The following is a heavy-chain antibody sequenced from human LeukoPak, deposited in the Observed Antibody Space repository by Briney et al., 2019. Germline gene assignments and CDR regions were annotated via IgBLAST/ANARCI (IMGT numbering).Heavy chain of an antibody. J-gene: IGHJ4*02. Sequence: SGPALVKPTQTLTLTCTFSGFSLSTRGMCVSWIRQPPGKALEWLAHIEWDDDKYYSTSLKTRLIISKDTSKNQVVLIMTNMDPVDTATYYCARIRGYDYVWGSYRSYYFDYWGQGTLVTVSS. CDR1: GFSLSTRGMC. CDR2: IEWDDDK. V-gene: IGHV2-70*01. D-gene: IGHD3-16*02. CDR3: ARIRGYDYVWGSYRSYYFDY.